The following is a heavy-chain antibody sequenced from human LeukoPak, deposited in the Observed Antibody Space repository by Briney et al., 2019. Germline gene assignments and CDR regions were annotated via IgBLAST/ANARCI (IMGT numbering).Heavy chain of an antibody. CDR3: ARASPHCSGGSCYHSHYYYYYGMDV. V-gene: IGHV1-69*13. D-gene: IGHD2-15*01. Sequence: GASVKVSCKASGYTFTGYYMHWVRQAPGQGLEWMGGIIPIFGTANYAQKFQGRVTITADESTSTAYMELSSLRSEDTAVYYCARASPHCSGGSCYHSHYYYYYGMDVWGQGTTVTVSS. CDR1: GYTFTGYY. CDR2: IIPIFGTA. J-gene: IGHJ6*02.